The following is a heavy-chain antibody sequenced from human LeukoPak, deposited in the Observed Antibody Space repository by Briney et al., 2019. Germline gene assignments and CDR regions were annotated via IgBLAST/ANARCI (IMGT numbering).Heavy chain of an antibody. V-gene: IGHV3-23*01. J-gene: IGHJ6*02. CDR1: GFTFSSYA. D-gene: IGHD6-6*01. CDR2: ISGSGGST. CDR3: AKEGYSSSSWGGYGMDV. Sequence: GGSLRLSCAASGFTFSSYAMSWVRQAPGKGLEWVSAISGSGGSTYYADSVKGRFTISRDNSKNTLYLQMNSLRAEDTAAYYCAKEGYSSSSWGGYGMDVWGQGTTVTVSS.